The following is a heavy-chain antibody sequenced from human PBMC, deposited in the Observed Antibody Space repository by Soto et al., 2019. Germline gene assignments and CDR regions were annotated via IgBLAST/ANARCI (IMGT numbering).Heavy chain of an antibody. CDR3: ARHRYYYDSSGYYPFYYYYGMDV. Sequence: PGESLKISCKGSGYSLTSYWISWVRQMPGKGLEWMGRIDPSDSYTNYSPSFQGHVTISADKSISTAYLQWSSLKASDTAMYYCARHRYYYDSSGYYPFYYYYGMDVWGQGTTVTVSS. CDR1: GYSLTSYW. D-gene: IGHD3-22*01. J-gene: IGHJ6*02. CDR2: IDPSDSYT. V-gene: IGHV5-10-1*01.